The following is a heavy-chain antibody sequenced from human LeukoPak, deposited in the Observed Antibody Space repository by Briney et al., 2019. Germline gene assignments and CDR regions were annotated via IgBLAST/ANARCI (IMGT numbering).Heavy chain of an antibody. D-gene: IGHD3-22*01. CDR1: GYSFTSYW. V-gene: IGHV5-51*01. CDR2: IYPGDSDT. J-gene: IGHJ3*02. Sequence: GESLKISCKGSGYSFTSYWIGWVRQMPGKGLEWMGIIYPGDSDTRYSPSFQGQVTISADKSISTAYLQRSSLKASDTAMYYCARLRGYYDSSGPGDAFDIWGQGTMVTVSS. CDR3: ARLRGYYDSSGPGDAFDI.